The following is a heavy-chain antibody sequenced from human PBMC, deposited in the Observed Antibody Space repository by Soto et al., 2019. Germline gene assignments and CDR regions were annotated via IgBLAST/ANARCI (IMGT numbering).Heavy chain of an antibody. CDR3: ATVDPLPERYCTSRSCYYFDY. Sequence: ASVKVSCKVSGYTLTELSMHCVRQAPGKGLEWMGGFDPVDGETIYAQKFQGRVTMTEATSTDTAYMELSSLRSEDTAVYYCATVDPLPERYCTSRSCYYFDYWGQGTRVTVPQ. CDR2: FDPVDGET. D-gene: IGHD2-2*01. V-gene: IGHV1-24*01. J-gene: IGHJ4*02. CDR1: GYTLTELS.